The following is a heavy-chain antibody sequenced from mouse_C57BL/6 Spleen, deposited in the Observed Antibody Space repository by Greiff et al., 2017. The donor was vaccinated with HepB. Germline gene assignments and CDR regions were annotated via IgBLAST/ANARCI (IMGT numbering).Heavy chain of an antibody. J-gene: IGHJ2*01. D-gene: IGHD4-1*01. CDR1: GYSITSGYY. Sequence: VQLKESGPGLVKPSQSLSLTCSVTGYSITSGYYWNWIRQFPGNKLEWMGYISYDGSNNYNPSLKNRISITRDTSKNQFFLKLNSVTTEDTATYYCAADLGYFDYWGQGTTLTVSS. V-gene: IGHV3-6*01. CDR3: AADLGYFDY. CDR2: ISYDGSN.